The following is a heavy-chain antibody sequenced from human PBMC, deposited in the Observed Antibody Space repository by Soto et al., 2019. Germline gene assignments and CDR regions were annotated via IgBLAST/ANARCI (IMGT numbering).Heavy chain of an antibody. Sequence: GESLKISCAASGFTFSSYAMSWVRQAPGKGLEWVSAISGSGGSTYYADSVKGRFTISRDNSKNTLYLQMNSLRAEDTAVYYCAKDRPHDPLIWGQGTMVTVSS. CDR2: ISGSGGST. CDR1: GFTFSSYA. V-gene: IGHV3-23*01. J-gene: IGHJ3*02. CDR3: AKDRPHDPLI.